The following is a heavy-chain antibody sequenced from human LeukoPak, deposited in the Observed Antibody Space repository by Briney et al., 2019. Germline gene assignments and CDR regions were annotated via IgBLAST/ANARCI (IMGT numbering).Heavy chain of an antibody. CDR2: ISGSGGST. CDR3: AKGSGDSSGYYYAYYYYYMDV. CDR1: GFTFSSYA. V-gene: IGHV3-23*01. Sequence: GGSLRLSCAASGFTFSSYAMSWLRQAPGKGLEWVSAISGSGGSTYYADSVKGRFTISRDNSKNTLYLQMNSLRAEDTAVYYCAKGSGDSSGYYYAYYYYYMDVWRKGTTVTVSS. D-gene: IGHD3-22*01. J-gene: IGHJ6*03.